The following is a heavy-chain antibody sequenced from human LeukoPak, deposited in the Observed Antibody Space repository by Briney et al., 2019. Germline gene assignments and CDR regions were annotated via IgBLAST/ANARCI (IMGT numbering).Heavy chain of an antibody. J-gene: IGHJ4*02. CDR3: AKGGRSRFDF. D-gene: IGHD2-15*01. CDR2: INWNGGST. Sequence: GGSLRLFCAASGFTFDDYGMSWVRQAPGKGLEWVSGINWNGGSTGYADSVKGRFTISRDNAKNSLFLQLDSLRVEDTALYYCAKGGRSRFDFWGQGSLVTVSS. CDR1: GFTFDDYG. V-gene: IGHV3-20*04.